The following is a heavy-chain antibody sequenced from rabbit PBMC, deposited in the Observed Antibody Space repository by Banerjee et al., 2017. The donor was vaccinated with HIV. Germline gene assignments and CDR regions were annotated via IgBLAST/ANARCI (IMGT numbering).Heavy chain of an antibody. J-gene: IGHJ2*01. CDR1: GFDFSSNA. Sequence: QSLEESGGGLVQPEGSLTLTCTASGFDFSSNAMCWVRQAPGKGLELIACIYTSSGSTYYASWAKGRFTISKTSSTTVTLQMTSLTAADTATYFCARAGSSYATGAFDPWGPGTLVTVS. D-gene: IGHD8-1*01. CDR3: ARAGSSYATGAFDP. CDR2: IYTSSGST. V-gene: IGHV1S40*01.